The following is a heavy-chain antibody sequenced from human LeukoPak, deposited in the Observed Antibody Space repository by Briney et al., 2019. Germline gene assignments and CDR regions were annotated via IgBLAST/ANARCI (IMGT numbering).Heavy chain of an antibody. Sequence: GGSLRLSCAAAGFTFSSYAMSWVRQAPGKGLEWVSAISGSGGSRHYADSVKGRFTISRDNSKNTLYLQMNSLRAEDTAVYYCAKCSSTSRSCVDYWGQGTLVTVSS. D-gene: IGHD2-2*01. CDR1: GFTFSSYA. CDR3: AKCSSTSRSCVDY. V-gene: IGHV3-23*01. J-gene: IGHJ4*02. CDR2: ISGSGGSR.